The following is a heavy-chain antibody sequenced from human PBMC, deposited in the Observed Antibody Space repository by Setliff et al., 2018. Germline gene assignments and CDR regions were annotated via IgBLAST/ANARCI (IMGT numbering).Heavy chain of an antibody. CDR1: GYTIDSGYF. Sequence: SETLSLTCTVSGYTIDSGYFWGWIRQPPGKGLEWIGNIFISGGITHYSPSLRSRVTIVVDTSKNQFSLKLTSVTAADTAVYYCARLGSAGFQGDYWGQGTLVTVSS. CDR3: ARLGSAGFQGDY. CDR2: IFISGGIT. V-gene: IGHV4-38-2*02. J-gene: IGHJ4*02. D-gene: IGHD2-15*01.